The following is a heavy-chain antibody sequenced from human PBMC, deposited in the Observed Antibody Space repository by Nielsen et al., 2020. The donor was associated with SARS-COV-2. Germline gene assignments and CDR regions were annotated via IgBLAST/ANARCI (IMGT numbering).Heavy chain of an antibody. CDR3: AKMAGYSSSWHPDY. CDR2: ISYDGSNK. J-gene: IGHJ4*02. D-gene: IGHD6-13*01. CDR1: GFTFSSYS. Sequence: GESLKISCAASGFTFSSYSMNWVRQAPGKGLEWVAVISYDGSNKYYADSVKGRFTISRDNSKNTLYLQMNSLRAEDTAVYYCAKMAGYSSSWHPDYWGQGTLVTVSS. V-gene: IGHV3-30*18.